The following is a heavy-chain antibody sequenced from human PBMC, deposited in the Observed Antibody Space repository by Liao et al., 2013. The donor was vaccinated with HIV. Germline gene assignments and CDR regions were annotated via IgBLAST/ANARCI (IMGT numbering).Heavy chain of an antibody. V-gene: IGHV4-61*02. D-gene: IGHD3-16*02. J-gene: IGHJ6*03. CDR3: AREGGDPPNIPYRYMDV. CDR2: FSTTGGT. CDR1: GDSIGSGRYY. Sequence: QVHLQESGPGLVKPSQTLSLTCNVSGDSIGSGRYYWSWIRQSAGKGLEWIGHFSTTGGTKYSPSLKSRLTISVDTSKNQFSLRLSSVTAADTGLYYCAREGGDPPNIPYRYMDVWGKGTKVVVSS.